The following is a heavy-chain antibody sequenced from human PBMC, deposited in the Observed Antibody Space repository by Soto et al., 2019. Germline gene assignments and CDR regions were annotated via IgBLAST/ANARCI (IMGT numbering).Heavy chain of an antibody. Sequence: QVQLVESGGGVVQPGTSLRLSCVGSGFTFRSFVIHWVRQVPGRGLEWVALTSYDGTNNYFADSVKGRFTISRDNSRNTVYLQTDSLRPEDTALYYCARWGTTGGLDVWGQGTLVSVSS. D-gene: IGHD3-16*01. V-gene: IGHV3-30*19. CDR1: GFTFRSFV. CDR3: ARWGTTGGLDV. J-gene: IGHJ4*02. CDR2: TSYDGTNN.